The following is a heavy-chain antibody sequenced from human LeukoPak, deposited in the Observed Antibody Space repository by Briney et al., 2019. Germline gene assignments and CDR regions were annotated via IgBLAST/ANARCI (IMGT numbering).Heavy chain of an antibody. V-gene: IGHV4-59*01. CDR2: IYYSGST. D-gene: IGHD5-18*01. J-gene: IGHJ4*02. CDR3: ARALRRYSYGITY. CDR1: GGSISSYY. Sequence: SETLSLTCAVYGGSISSYYWSWIRQPPGKGLEWIGYIYYSGSTNYNPSLKSRVTISVDTSKNQFSLKLSSVTAADTAVYYCARALRRYSYGITYWGQGTLVTVSS.